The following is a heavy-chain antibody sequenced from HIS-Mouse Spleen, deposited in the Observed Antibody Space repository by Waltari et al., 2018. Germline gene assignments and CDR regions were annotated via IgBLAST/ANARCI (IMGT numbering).Heavy chain of an antibody. CDR2: ISAYNGNT. V-gene: IGHV1-18*01. CDR1: GYTFTSYV. J-gene: IGHJ6*02. D-gene: IGHD6-13*01. CDR3: ARDHSSSWYYYYYGMDV. Sequence: QVQLVQSGAEVKKPGAAVKFSCKASGYTFTSYVISWVRQAPGQGLEWMGWISAYNGNTNYAQKLQGRVTMTTDTSTSTAYMELRSLRSDDTAVYYCARDHSSSWYYYYYGMDVWGQGTTVTVSS.